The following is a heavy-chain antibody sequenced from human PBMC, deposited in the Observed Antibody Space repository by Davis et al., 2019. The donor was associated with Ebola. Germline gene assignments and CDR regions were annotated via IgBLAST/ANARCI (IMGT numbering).Heavy chain of an antibody. J-gene: IGHJ6*02. Sequence: PGGSLRLSCAASGFTFSRYAMSWVRQAPGKGLEWVSTFSSGGRTYYADSVQGRFTISRDNSKNALNLQMSSLRAEDTAVYYCAKANGYGDYIGYYGVDVWGQGTTVTVSS. CDR3: AKANGYGDYIGYYGVDV. CDR2: FSSGGRT. D-gene: IGHD4-17*01. V-gene: IGHV3-23*01. CDR1: GFTFSRYA.